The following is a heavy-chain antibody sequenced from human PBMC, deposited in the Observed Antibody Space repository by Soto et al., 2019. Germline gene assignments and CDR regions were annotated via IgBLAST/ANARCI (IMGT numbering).Heavy chain of an antibody. CDR2: IIPILGIA. Sequence: QVQLVQSGAEVKKPGSSVKVSCKASGGTFSSYTISWVRQAPGQGLEWMGRIIPILGIANYAQKFQGRVAITADKSTSTAYMELSSLRSEDTAVYYCATMVRGVYRPGPFDYWGQGTLVTVSS. J-gene: IGHJ4*02. CDR1: GGTFSSYT. D-gene: IGHD3-10*01. CDR3: ATMVRGVYRPGPFDY. V-gene: IGHV1-69*02.